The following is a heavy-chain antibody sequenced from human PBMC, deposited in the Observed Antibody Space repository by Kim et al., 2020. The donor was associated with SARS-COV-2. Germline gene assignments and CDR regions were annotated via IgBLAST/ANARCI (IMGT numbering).Heavy chain of an antibody. CDR1: GGSFSGYY. V-gene: IGHV4-34*01. Sequence: SETLSLTCAVYGGSFSGYYWSWIRQPPGKGLEWIGEINHSGSTNYNPSLKSRVTISVDTSKNQFSLKLSSVTAADTAVYYCARGYDILTGYYPNYYYYG. CDR2: INHSGST. D-gene: IGHD3-9*01. CDR3: ARGYDILTGYYPNYYYYG. J-gene: IGHJ6*01.